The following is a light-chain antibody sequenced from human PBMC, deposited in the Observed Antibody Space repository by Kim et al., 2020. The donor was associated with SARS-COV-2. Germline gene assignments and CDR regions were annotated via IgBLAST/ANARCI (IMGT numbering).Light chain of an antibody. J-gene: IGKJ2*01. V-gene: IGKV3-20*01. Sequence: SRGERDSLTGGASQSDCSNCLAWYQQKPGQAPRHLIYSAYTRATAIPDRVRGSGSGTDFTHSSSRLEPEDSAVYYCEQNGVAPPDTFGQGTKLEI. CDR2: SAY. CDR1: QSDCSNC. CDR3: EQNGVAPPDT.